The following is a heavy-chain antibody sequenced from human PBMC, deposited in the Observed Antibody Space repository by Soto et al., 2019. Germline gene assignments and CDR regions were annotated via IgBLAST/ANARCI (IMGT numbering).Heavy chain of an antibody. CDR2: IYSGGST. CDR1: EFTVSSNY. V-gene: IGHV3-66*01. CDR3: ARDDVDTAMDAPNFDY. Sequence: GGSLRLSCAASEFTVSSNYMSWVRQAPGKGLEWVSVIYSGGSTYYADSVKGRFTISRDNSKNTLYLQMNSLRAEDTAVYYCARDDVDTAMDAPNFDYWGQGTLVTVSS. D-gene: IGHD5-18*01. J-gene: IGHJ4*02.